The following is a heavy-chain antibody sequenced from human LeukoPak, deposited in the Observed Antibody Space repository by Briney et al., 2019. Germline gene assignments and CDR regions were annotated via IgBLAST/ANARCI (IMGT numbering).Heavy chain of an antibody. V-gene: IGHV3-9*01. J-gene: IGHJ6*02. CDR1: GFTFDEYA. CDR3: AKGTGGYYYYYGMDV. D-gene: IGHD7-27*01. CDR2: ITWNSAAI. Sequence: GRSLRLFCAASGFTFDEYAMYWVRQAPGKGLEWVSGITWNSAAIGYADSVKGRFTISRDNAKNSLYLQMNSLRAEDTALYYCAKGTGGYYYYYGMDVWGQGTAVTVSS.